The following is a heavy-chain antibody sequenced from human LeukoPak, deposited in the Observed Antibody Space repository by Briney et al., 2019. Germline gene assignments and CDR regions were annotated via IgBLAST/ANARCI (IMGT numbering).Heavy chain of an antibody. D-gene: IGHD6-13*01. CDR2: IYNSGNT. J-gene: IGHJ3*02. Sequence: SETLSLTCTVSGGSISSHYWSWIRQPPGKGLEWIGHIYNSGNTNHNPSLKSRVTTSVDTSKNQFSLKLSSVTAADTAVYYCARHRRAAASFDIWGHGTVVTVSS. V-gene: IGHV4-59*08. CDR1: GGSISSHY. CDR3: ARHRRAAASFDI.